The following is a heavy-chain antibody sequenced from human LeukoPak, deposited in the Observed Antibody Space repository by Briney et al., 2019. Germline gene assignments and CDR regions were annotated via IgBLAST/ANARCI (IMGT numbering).Heavy chain of an antibody. CDR2: IYHSGST. V-gene: IGHV4-30-2*01. D-gene: IGHD5-18*01. J-gene: IGHJ4*02. CDR3: ARVSRGYSYAQWDY. Sequence: SETLSLTCAVSGGSISSGGYSWSWIRQPPGKGLEWIGYIYHSGSTYYNPSLKSRVTISVDRSKNQFSLKLSSVTAADTAVYYCARVSRGYSYAQWDYWGQGTLVTVSS. CDR1: GGSISSGGYS.